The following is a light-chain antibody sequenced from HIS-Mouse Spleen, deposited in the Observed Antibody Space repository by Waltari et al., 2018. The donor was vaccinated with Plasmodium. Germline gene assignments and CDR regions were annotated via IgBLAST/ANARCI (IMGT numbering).Light chain of an antibody. Sequence: SYELTQPPSVSVSPGQTASITCPGDKLGDNYAGWYQQKPGQSPVVVIYQDSKRPSGMTGRLSGSISVNTATLTISGTQAMDEADYDCQAWDSSTVVFGGGPKLTVL. J-gene: IGLJ2*01. CDR2: QDS. V-gene: IGLV3-1*01. CDR1: KLGDNY. CDR3: QAWDSSTVV.